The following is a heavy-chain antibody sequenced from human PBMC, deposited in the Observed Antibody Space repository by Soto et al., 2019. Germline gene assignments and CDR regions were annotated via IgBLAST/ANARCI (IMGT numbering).Heavy chain of an antibody. CDR3: ARGDYGDFVGYDAVDF. Sequence: QGQLVQAGAEVKKPGASVKVSCKASGYTFTTYGISWVRQAPGQGLEWMGWISTYNGNTNYAQNLRGRVTMTTDTSTSTAYMELRSLRSDDTAVYYCARGDYGDFVGYDAVDFWGQGTMVTVSS. V-gene: IGHV1-18*01. J-gene: IGHJ3*01. D-gene: IGHD4-17*01. CDR2: ISTYNGNT. CDR1: GYTFTTYG.